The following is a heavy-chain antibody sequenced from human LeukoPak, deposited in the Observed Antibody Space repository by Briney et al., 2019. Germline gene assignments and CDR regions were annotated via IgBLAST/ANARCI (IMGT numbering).Heavy chain of an antibody. CDR2: FSGSDGNS. V-gene: IGHV3-23*01. CDR1: GFTFNNYA. Sequence: GGSLRLSCAASGFTFNNYAMSWVRQAPGKGLEWVSIFSGSDGNSYYADSVKGRFTMSRDNSNNTLYLQMNSLRPEDTAVYYCARGAGTTVYYMDVWGKGTTVTVSS. CDR3: ARGAGTTVYYMDV. D-gene: IGHD1-7*01. J-gene: IGHJ6*03.